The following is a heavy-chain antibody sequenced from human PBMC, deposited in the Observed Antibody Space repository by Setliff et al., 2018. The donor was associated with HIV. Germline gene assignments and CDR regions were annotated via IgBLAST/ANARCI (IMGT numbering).Heavy chain of an antibody. V-gene: IGHV1-18*01. J-gene: IGHJ6*02. D-gene: IGHD3-22*01. CDR2: ISAYNGNT. Sequence: ASVKVSCKASGYTFTSYDISWVRQASGQGLEWMGWISAYNGNTNYAQKLQGRVTMTTDTSTSTAYMELRSLRADDTAVDCCAREIGDYYDSSGYYPPTDYYYGMDVWGQGTTVTVSS. CDR1: GYTFTSYD. CDR3: AREIGDYYDSSGYYPPTDYYYGMDV.